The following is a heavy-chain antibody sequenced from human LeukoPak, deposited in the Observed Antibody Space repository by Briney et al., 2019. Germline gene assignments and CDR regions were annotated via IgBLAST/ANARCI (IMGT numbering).Heavy chain of an antibody. J-gene: IGHJ4*02. D-gene: IGHD6-13*01. CDR2: INPNSGGT. Sequence: ASVKVSCKASGYTFTGYYMHWVRQAPGQGLEWMGWINPNSGGTNYAQKFQGRVTMTRDTSISTAYMELSRLRSDDTAVYYCATTLRELVTPLFDYWGQGTLVTVSS. V-gene: IGHV1-2*02. CDR3: ATTLRELVTPLFDY. CDR1: GYTFTGYY.